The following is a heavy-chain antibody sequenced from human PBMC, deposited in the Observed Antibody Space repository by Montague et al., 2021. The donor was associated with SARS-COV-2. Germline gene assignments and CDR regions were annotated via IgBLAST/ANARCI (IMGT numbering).Heavy chain of an antibody. CDR3: TRGAPGY. V-gene: IGHV4-34*01. CDR2: IIHSVIA. CDR1: GGSFSDYK. J-gene: IGHJ4*02. Sequence: SETLSLTCAVYGGSFSDYKWTCIRQSPGKRLEWLVQIIHSVIANYNPSLKSRVTISVDTAKNQFSLKLTYVNVADTAVYYCTRGAPGYWGQGTLVTVSS.